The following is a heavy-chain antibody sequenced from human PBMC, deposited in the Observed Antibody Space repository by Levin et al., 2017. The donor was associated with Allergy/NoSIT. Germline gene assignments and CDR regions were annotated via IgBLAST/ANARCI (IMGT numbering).Heavy chain of an antibody. CDR3: ARDRNPTVAPNWFDP. D-gene: IGHD6-19*01. V-gene: IGHV1-46*01. CDR2: INPSGGST. CDR1: GYTFTSYY. J-gene: IGHJ5*02. Sequence: PGESLKISCKASGYTFTSYYMHWVRQAPGQGLEWMGIINPSGGSTSYAQKFQGRVTMTRDTSTSTVYMELSSLRSEDTAVYYCARDRNPTVAPNWFDPWGQGTLVTVSS.